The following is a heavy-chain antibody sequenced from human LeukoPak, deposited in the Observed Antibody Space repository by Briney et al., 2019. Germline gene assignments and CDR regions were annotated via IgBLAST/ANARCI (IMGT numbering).Heavy chain of an antibody. V-gene: IGHV3-23*01. D-gene: IGHD4-23*01. CDR3: ARKTVVGSYFDY. Sequence: PGGSLRLSCAASGFTFSSYAMSWVRQAPGKGLEWVSAISGSGGSTYYADSVKGRFTISRDNSKNTLYLQMSSLRAEDTAVYYCARKTVVGSYFDYWGQGTPVTVSS. CDR1: GFTFSSYA. CDR2: ISGSGGST. J-gene: IGHJ4*02.